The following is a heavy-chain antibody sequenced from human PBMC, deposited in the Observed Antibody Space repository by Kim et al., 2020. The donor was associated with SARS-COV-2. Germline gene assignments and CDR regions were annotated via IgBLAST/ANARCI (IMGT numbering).Heavy chain of an antibody. J-gene: IGHJ4*02. CDR3: ARVHPSTYYDSSGYWDY. Sequence: GGSLRLSCAASGFTFSDHYMDWVRQAPGKGLEWVGRTRNKANSYTTEYAASVKGRFTISRDDSKNSLYLQMNSLKTEDTAVYYCARVHPSTYYDSSGYWDYWGQGTLVTVSS. CDR2: TRNKANSYTT. D-gene: IGHD3-22*01. CDR1: GFTFSDHY. V-gene: IGHV3-72*01.